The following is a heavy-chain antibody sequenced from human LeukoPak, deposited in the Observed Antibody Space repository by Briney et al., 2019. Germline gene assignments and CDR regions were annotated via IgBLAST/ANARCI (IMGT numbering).Heavy chain of an antibody. CDR3: ARAYYDTSASTRKQIDY. V-gene: IGHV1-8*01. Sequence: ASVKVSCKASGYSFTNYDINWVRQATGQGLEWMGWMNPNSGNTAYAQKFQGRVTMTRNTSISTAYMELSSLKSEDTAVYFCARAYYDTSASTRKQIDYWGQGTLVTVSS. J-gene: IGHJ4*02. CDR1: GYSFTNYD. CDR2: MNPNSGNT. D-gene: IGHD3-22*01.